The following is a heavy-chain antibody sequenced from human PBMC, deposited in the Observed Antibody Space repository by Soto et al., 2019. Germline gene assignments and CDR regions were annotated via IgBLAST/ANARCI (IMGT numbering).Heavy chain of an antibody. V-gene: IGHV3-30*18. CDR1: GFTFSSYG. CDR3: ANAPAIVLVPAALGGDY. Sequence: QVQLVESGGGVVQPGRSLRLSCAASGFTFSSYGMHWARQAPGKGLEWVAVISYDGSNKYYADSVKGRFTISRDNSKNTLYLQMSSLRAEDTAVYYCANAPAIVLVPAALGGDYWGQGTLVTVSS. D-gene: IGHD2-2*01. J-gene: IGHJ4*02. CDR2: ISYDGSNK.